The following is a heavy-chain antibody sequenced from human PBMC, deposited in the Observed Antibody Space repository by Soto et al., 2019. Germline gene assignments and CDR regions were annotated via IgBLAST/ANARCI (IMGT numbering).Heavy chain of an antibody. D-gene: IGHD5-18*01. Sequence: SETLSLTCAVSGGSISSGGYYWSWIRQHPGKGLEWIGYIYYSGSTYYNPSLKSRVTISVDTSKNQFSLKLSSVTAADTAVYYCARALWLHHTTDAFDIWGQWTMVTVS. CDR2: IYYSGST. CDR1: GGSISSGGYY. J-gene: IGHJ3*02. CDR3: ARALWLHHTTDAFDI. V-gene: IGHV4-31*11.